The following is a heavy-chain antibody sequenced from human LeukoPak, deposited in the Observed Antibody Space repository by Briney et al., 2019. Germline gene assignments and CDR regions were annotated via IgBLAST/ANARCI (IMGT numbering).Heavy chain of an antibody. CDR1: GGCISSSSYY. J-gene: IGHJ6*03. CDR3: ARERYYYDSSGYSYYYYYYYMDV. D-gene: IGHD3-22*01. Sequence: PSETLSLTCTVSGGCISSSSYYWGWIRQPPGKGLEWIGSFYYSGSTYYNPSLKSRVTMSVDTSKNQFSLKLSSVTAADTAVYYCARERYYYDSSGYSYYYYYYYMDVWGKGTTVTISS. V-gene: IGHV4-39*07. CDR2: FYYSGST.